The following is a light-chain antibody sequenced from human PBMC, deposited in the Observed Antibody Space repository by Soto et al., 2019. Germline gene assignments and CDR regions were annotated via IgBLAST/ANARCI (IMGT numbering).Light chain of an antibody. Sequence: QSALTQPASVSGSLGQSITISCTGTSSDVGGYHYVSWYQQYPGKAPKLMIYEVSNRPSGVSNRFSGSKSGHTASLTISGLQAEDEADYYCSSYTSSSTRVFGTGTQVTVL. CDR3: SSYTSSSTRV. J-gene: IGLJ1*01. V-gene: IGLV2-14*01. CDR1: SSDVGGYHY. CDR2: EVS.